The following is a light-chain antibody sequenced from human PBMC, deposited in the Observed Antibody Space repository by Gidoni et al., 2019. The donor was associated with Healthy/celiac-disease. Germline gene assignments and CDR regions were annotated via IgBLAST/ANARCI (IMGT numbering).Light chain of an antibody. CDR2: DAS. J-gene: IGKJ4*01. Sequence: EIVLTQSPATLSLSPGERATLSCRASQSVSSYLAWYQQKPGQAPRLLIYDASNRATGIPARFSGSGSGTDFTLTISSLEPEDFAVYYWQQRSLALTFGGGTKVEIK. CDR1: QSVSSY. CDR3: QQRSLALT. V-gene: IGKV3-11*01.